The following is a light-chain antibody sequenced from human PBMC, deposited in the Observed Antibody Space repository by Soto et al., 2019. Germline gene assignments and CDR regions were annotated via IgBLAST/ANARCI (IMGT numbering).Light chain of an antibody. J-gene: IGLJ2*01. CDR2: EVT. CDR1: SRDIGADDF. V-gene: IGLV2-14*01. Sequence: QSALTQPASVSGSPGQSITISCTGTSRDIGADDFVSWYQHHPDKTPKLIIFEVTYRPTGISHRFSASKSGNTASLTISGLEAEDEAFYYCSSYRKTTFPHVVFGGGTKLTVL. CDR3: SSYRKTTFPHVV.